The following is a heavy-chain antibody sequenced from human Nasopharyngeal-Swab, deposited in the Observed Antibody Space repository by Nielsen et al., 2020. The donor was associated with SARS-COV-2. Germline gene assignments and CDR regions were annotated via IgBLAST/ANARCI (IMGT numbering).Heavy chain of an antibody. J-gene: IGHJ6*03. CDR1: GGSISSGSCY. Sequence: SETLSLTCTVSGGSISSGSCYWSWIRQPAGKGLEWIGRIYTSGSTNYNPSLKSRVTISVDTSKNQFSLKLSSVTAADTAVYYCARGVGFCTNGVCYNKDYYYYYYMDVWGKGTTVTVSS. CDR2: IYTSGST. D-gene: IGHD2-8*01. V-gene: IGHV4-61*02. CDR3: ARGVGFCTNGVCYNKDYYYYYYMDV.